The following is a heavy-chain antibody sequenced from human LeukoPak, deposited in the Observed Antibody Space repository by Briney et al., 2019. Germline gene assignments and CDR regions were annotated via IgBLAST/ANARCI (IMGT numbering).Heavy chain of an antibody. Sequence: SSETLSLTCAVYGGSFSGYYWSWIRQPPGKGLEWIGEINHSGSTNYNPSLKSRVTISVDTSKNQFSLKLSSVTAAATAVYYCARVYYYGSGSYHNWFDPWGQGTLVTVSS. V-gene: IGHV4-34*01. CDR3: ARVYYYGSGSYHNWFDP. CDR1: GGSFSGYY. CDR2: INHSGST. D-gene: IGHD3-10*01. J-gene: IGHJ5*02.